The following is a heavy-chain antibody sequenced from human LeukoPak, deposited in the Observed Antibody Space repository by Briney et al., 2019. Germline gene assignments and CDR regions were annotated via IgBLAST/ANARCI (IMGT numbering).Heavy chain of an antibody. V-gene: IGHV3-21*01. CDR3: ARDIVVVPAAIVHAFDI. D-gene: IGHD2-2*02. J-gene: IGHJ3*02. Sequence: PGGSLRLSCAASGFTFSSDSMNWVRQPPGKGLEWVSSISSGSSYIYYGDSVKGRFTISRDNAKNSLYLQMNSLRAEDTAVYYCARDIVVVPAAIVHAFDIWGQGTMVTVSS. CDR2: ISSGSSYI. CDR1: GFTFSSDS.